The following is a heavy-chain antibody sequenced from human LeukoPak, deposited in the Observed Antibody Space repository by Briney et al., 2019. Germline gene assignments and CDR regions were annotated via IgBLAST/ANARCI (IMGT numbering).Heavy chain of an antibody. D-gene: IGHD2-2*01. CDR2: IHSGGST. CDR3: ARAEDCSSTSCSHGYYGMDV. V-gene: IGHV3-66*01. CDR1: EFTVGTKY. Sequence: GGSLRLSCAASEFTVGTKYMSWVRQAPGQGLGWVSVIHSGGSTYYADSVKGRFTISRDNSKNTLYLQMNSLRAEDTAVYYCARAEDCSSTSCSHGYYGMDVWGQGTTVTVSS. J-gene: IGHJ6*02.